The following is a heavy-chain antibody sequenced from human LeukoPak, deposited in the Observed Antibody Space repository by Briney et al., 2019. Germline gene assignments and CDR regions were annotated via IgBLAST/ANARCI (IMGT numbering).Heavy chain of an antibody. Sequence: GGSLRLSCAASGFSFSSYSMNWVRLAPGKGLEWVSSISSSSSYIYYADSVKGRFTISRDNAKNSLYLQMNSLRAEDTAVYYCAKSHTSSYEENWGQGTLVTVSS. CDR3: AKSHTSSYEEN. V-gene: IGHV3-21*01. CDR1: GFSFSSYS. D-gene: IGHD2-2*01. J-gene: IGHJ4*02. CDR2: ISSSSSYI.